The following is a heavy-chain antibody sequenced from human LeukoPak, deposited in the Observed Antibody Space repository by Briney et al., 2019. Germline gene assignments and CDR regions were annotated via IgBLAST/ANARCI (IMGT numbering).Heavy chain of an antibody. CDR3: ARDPVYGAFDY. V-gene: IGHV3-7*01. D-gene: IGHD4/OR15-4a*01. Sequence: GGSLRLSCAASGFTVSSNYMSWVRRTPGKELQFLANINPDATKKNYVDSVRGRFTISRDNAKNSLYLQMNSLRVEDTAVYYCARDPVYGAFDYWGQGILVTVSS. CDR1: GFTVSSNY. J-gene: IGHJ4*02. CDR2: INPDATKK.